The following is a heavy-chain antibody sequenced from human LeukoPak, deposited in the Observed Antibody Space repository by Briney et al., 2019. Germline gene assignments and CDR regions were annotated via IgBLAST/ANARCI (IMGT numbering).Heavy chain of an antibody. CDR3: ARAKLYCGGDCYYYFDY. D-gene: IGHD2-21*01. V-gene: IGHV3-53*01. J-gene: IGHJ4*02. CDR2: LDRGGTT. CDR1: GFTVSTSY. Sequence: GGSLRLSCAASGFTVSTSYMSWVRQAPGKGLEWVSCLDRGGTTYYADSVKGRFTISRDNSKNTVYLQMKSLRTEDTAVYYCARAKLYCGGDCYYYFDYWGQGTLVTVSS.